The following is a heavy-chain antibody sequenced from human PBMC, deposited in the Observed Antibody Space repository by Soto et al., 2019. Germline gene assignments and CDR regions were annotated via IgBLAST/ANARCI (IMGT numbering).Heavy chain of an antibody. V-gene: IGHV4-38-2*02. D-gene: IGHD3-22*01. CDR2: IYHSGST. J-gene: IGHJ6*02. Sequence: PETLSLTCAVSGYSISSGYYWGWIRQPPGKGLEWIGSIYHSGSTYYNPSLKSRVTISVDTSKNQFSLKLSSVTAADTAVYYCARDGYYYDSSGYPRYYYYYGMDVWGQGTTVTVSS. CDR1: GYSISSGYY. CDR3: ARDGYYYDSSGYPRYYYYYGMDV.